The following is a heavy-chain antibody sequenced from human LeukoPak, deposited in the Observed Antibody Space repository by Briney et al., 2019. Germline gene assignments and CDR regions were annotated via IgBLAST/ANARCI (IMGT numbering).Heavy chain of an antibody. CDR2: IDPSDSYT. CDR1: GYSFTSYW. V-gene: IGHV5-10-1*01. Sequence: GESLKISCKGSGYSFTSYWISWVRQMPGKGLEWMGRIDPSDSYTNYSPSFQGHVTISADKSISTAYLQWSSLKASDTAMYSCARSAHTYYYDSSGYSDYYYYGMDVWGQGTTVTVSS. D-gene: IGHD3-22*01. CDR3: ARSAHTYYYDSSGYSDYYYYGMDV. J-gene: IGHJ6*02.